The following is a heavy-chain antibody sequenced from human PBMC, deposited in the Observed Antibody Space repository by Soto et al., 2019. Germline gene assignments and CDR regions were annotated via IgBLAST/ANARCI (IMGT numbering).Heavy chain of an antibody. CDR3: ARVNVGYYYDSSGSQYFDY. D-gene: IGHD3-22*01. CDR1: GGSISSGGYY. V-gene: IGHV4-31*03. J-gene: IGHJ4*02. CDR2: IYYSGST. Sequence: QVQLQESGPGLVKPSQTLSLTCTVSGGSISSGGYYWSWIRQHPGKGLEWIGYIYYSGSTYYNPSLKSRVNISVDTSKNQFSLKLSSVTAADTAVYYCARVNVGYYYDSSGSQYFDYWGQGTLVTVSS.